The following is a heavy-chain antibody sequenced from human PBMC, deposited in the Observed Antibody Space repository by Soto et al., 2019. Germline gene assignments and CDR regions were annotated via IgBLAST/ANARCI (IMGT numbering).Heavy chain of an antibody. CDR2: VYVDDSDT. Sequence: GESLKIPCEDSGYKFNSYWIPGVRPGPGKGLEWMGIVYVDDSDTKYSPSFEGQVTTSADESLNSAYLQWTSLRASDTAMYYCARVRILSGLFRSFDYWGQGTQVTVSS. CDR3: ARVRILSGLFRSFDY. J-gene: IGHJ4*02. V-gene: IGHV5-51*01. D-gene: IGHD3-10*01. CDR1: GYKFNSYW.